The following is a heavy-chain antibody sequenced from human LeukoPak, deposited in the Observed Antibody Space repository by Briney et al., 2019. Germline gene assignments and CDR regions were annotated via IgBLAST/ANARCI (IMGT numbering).Heavy chain of an antibody. Sequence: PGGSLRLSCAASGFTFSSYSMNWVRQAPGKGLEWVSSISSSSSYTYYADSVKGRFTISRDNAKNSLYLQMNSLRAEDTAVYYCARLYYYDSSGSYYFDYWGQGTLVTVSS. CDR1: GFTFSSYS. J-gene: IGHJ4*02. V-gene: IGHV3-21*01. CDR3: ARLYYYDSSGSYYFDY. D-gene: IGHD3-22*01. CDR2: ISSSSSYT.